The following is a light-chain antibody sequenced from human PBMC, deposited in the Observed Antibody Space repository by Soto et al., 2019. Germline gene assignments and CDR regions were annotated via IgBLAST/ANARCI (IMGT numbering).Light chain of an antibody. Sequence: DIQMTQSPSTLSASVGDRVTITCRASESISDWLAWYQQKPGKAPNLLIQKASTLKSGVPSRFSGSGSGTEFTLTIGSLQPYDFATYHCQQYNVYPLTFGQGNQVEVK. V-gene: IGKV1-5*03. CDR2: KAS. CDR1: ESISDW. J-gene: IGKJ1*01. CDR3: QQYNVYPLT.